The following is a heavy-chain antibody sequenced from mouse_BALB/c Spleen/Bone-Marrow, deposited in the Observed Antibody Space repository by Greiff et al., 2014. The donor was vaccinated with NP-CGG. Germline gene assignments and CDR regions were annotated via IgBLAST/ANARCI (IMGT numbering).Heavy chain of an antibody. CDR1: GFNIKDYY. CDR2: IDPENGNT. J-gene: IGHJ4*01. CDR3: ARSNWDEYYAMDY. Sequence: VHVKQSGAELVRPGALVKLSCKASGFNIKDYYMHWVKQRPEQGLEWIGWIDPENGNTIYDPKFQGKARITADTSSNTAYLQLSSLTSEDAAVYYCARSNWDEYYAMDYWGQGTSVTVSS. D-gene: IGHD4-1*01. V-gene: IGHV14-1*02.